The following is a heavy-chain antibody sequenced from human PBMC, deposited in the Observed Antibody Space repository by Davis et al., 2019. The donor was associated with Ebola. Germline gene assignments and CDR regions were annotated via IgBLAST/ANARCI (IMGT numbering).Heavy chain of an antibody. CDR2: IYSGGST. D-gene: IGHD3-22*01. CDR3: ARGGYYDSSGYSHTAFDI. V-gene: IGHV3-53*01. CDR1: GFTVSSNY. J-gene: IGHJ3*02. Sequence: PGGSLRLSCAASGFTVSSNYMSWVRQAPGKGLEWVSVIYSGGSTYYADSLKGRFTISRDNAKNSLYLQMNSLSAEDTAVYHCARGGYYDSSGYSHTAFDIWGQGTLVTVAS.